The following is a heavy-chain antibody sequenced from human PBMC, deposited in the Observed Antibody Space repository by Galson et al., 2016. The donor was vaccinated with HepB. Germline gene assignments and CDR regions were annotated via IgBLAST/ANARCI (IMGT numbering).Heavy chain of an antibody. D-gene: IGHD2-21*02. CDR3: ARGKGPRIVVVTAARHWFDP. CDR2: SNRRGST. J-gene: IGHJ5*02. Sequence: YGGSFSGYYWAWIRQTSEKGLAWIGESNRRGSTNYNPSLKRRATITIDTSKNQFSLKLTSVTAADTAVYYCARGKGPRIVVVTAARHWFDPWGQGIRVTVSS. CDR1: GGSFSGYY. V-gene: IGHV4-34*01.